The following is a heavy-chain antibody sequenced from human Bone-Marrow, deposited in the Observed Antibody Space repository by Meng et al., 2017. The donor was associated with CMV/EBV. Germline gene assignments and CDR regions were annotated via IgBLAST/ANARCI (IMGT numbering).Heavy chain of an antibody. CDR2: ISSSSSYI. V-gene: IGHV3-21*04. CDR3: AKDSSDYDFWSGYTIDY. J-gene: IGHJ4*02. D-gene: IGHD3-3*01. Sequence: GESLKISCAASGFTFSSYSMNWVRQAPGKGLEWVSSISSSSSYIYYADSVKGRFTISRDNSKNTLYLQMNSRRAEDTAVYYCAKDSSDYDFWSGYTIDYWGQGTRVTVSS. CDR1: GFTFSSYS.